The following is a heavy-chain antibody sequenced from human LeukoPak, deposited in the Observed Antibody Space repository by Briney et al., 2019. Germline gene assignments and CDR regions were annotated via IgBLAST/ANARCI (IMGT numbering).Heavy chain of an antibody. CDR1: GYSISSGYY. CDR2: IYHSGST. D-gene: IGHD2-2*02. J-gene: IGHJ3*02. V-gene: IGHV4-38-2*01. CDR3: ARGGGYQLLYAAFDI. Sequence: SETLSLTCAVSGYSISSGYYWSCIRQPPGKGLEGIGIIYHSGSTYYNPSLKSRVTITVDTSKNQVLLKLSSVAAADTALYYCARGGGYQLLYAAFDIWGQGTMVTVSS.